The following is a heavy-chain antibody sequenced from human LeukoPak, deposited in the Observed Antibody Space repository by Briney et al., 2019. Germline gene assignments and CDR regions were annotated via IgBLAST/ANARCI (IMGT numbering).Heavy chain of an antibody. CDR1: GFTFSSYA. D-gene: IGHD2-15*01. CDR3: AKSPVPYCSGGSCYGMDV. J-gene: IGHJ6*02. Sequence: PGGSLRLSCAASGFTFSSYAMSWVRQAPGKGLEWVSVISGSGGSTYYADSVKGRFTISRDNSKNTLYLQTNSLRVEDTAGYYCAKSPVPYCSGGSCYGMDVWGQGTTVTVSS. CDR2: ISGSGGST. V-gene: IGHV3-23*01.